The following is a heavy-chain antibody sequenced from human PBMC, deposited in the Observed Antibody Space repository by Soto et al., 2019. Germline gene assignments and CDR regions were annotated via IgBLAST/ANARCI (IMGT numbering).Heavy chain of an antibody. J-gene: IGHJ4*02. V-gene: IGHV3-7*01. D-gene: IGHD1-26*01. CDR1: GFTFSSYW. CDR2: IKQDGSEK. Sequence: EVQLVESGGGLVQPGGSLRLSCAASGFTFSSYWMSWVRQAPGKGLEWVANIKQDGSEKYYVDSVKGRFTISRDNAKNSLYLQMNSLRAEDTAVYYCAIQYRYSGSSNFDYWGQGTLVTVSS. CDR3: AIQYRYSGSSNFDY.